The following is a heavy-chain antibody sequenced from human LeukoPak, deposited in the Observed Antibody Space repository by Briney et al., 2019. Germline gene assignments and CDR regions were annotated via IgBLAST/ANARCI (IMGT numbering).Heavy chain of an antibody. CDR1: GYTFTSYD. J-gene: IGHJ6*04. CDR2: MNPNSGNT. D-gene: IGHD3-9*01. V-gene: IGHV1-8*01. Sequence: RSSVKVSCKASGYTFTSYDINWVRQATGQGLEWMEWMNPNSGNTDYAQKFQGRVTMTMNTSISTAYMELSSLRSEDTAVYYCARRGRTIPDVWGKGTTVTVSS. CDR3: ARRGRTIPDV.